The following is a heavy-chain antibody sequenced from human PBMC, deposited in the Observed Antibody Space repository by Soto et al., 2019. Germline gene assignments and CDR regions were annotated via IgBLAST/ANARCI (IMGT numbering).Heavy chain of an antibody. V-gene: IGHV3-9*01. Sequence: EVQLVESGGGSLQPGRSLRLSFAASGFGLDDYGMHWVRQGPGKGLEWVSGISWNSGDIYYADSVKGRFTISRDNAKRSLYLQMNSLRTEDTALYYCAKDNDLDRNGPFDYWGQGILVTVSS. CDR3: AKDNDLDRNGPFDY. CDR1: GFGLDDYG. D-gene: IGHD2-2*03. CDR2: ISWNSGDI. J-gene: IGHJ4*02.